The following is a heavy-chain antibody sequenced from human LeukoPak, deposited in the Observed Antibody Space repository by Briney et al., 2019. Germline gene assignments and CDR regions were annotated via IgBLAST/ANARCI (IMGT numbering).Heavy chain of an antibody. V-gene: IGHV3-64*01. CDR1: GFTFSSYA. CDR3: VRDGSSWGNFDY. Sequence: GGSLRLSCAASGFTFSSYAMHWVRQAPGKGLEYVSAISSNGGSTYYANSVKGRFTISRDNAKNSLYLQMNSLRAEDTAVYYCVRDGSSWGNFDYWGQGTLVSVSS. CDR2: ISSNGGST. J-gene: IGHJ4*02. D-gene: IGHD7-27*01.